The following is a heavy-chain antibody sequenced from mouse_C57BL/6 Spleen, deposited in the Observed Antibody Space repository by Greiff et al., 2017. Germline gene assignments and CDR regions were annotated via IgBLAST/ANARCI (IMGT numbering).Heavy chain of an antibody. D-gene: IGHD1-1*01. V-gene: IGHV1-82*01. CDR2: IYPGDGDT. CDR1: GYAFSSSW. CDR3: ARTPYYYDSDPYWYFDV. J-gene: IGHJ1*03. Sequence: QVQLQQSGPELVKPGASVKISCKASGYAFSSSWMNWVKQRPGKGLEWIGRIYPGDGDTNYKGKFKGKATLTADKSSSTAYMQLSSLTSEDAAVYICARTPYYYDSDPYWYFDVWGTGTTVTVSS.